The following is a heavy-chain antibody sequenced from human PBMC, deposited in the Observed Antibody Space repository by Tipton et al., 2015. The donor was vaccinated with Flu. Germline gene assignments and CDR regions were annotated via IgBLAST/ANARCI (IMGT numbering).Heavy chain of an antibody. CDR3: ARDRSGYAFGELTYYFDY. CDR1: GFTVSSNY. D-gene: IGHD3-10*01. J-gene: IGHJ4*02. CDR2: IYSGGST. Sequence: SLRLSCAASGFTVSSNYMSWVRQAPGKGLEWVSVIYSGGSTYYADSVKGRFTISRDNSKNTLYLQMNSLRAEDTAVYYCARDRSGYAFGELTYYFDYWGQGTLVTVSS. V-gene: IGHV3-66*01.